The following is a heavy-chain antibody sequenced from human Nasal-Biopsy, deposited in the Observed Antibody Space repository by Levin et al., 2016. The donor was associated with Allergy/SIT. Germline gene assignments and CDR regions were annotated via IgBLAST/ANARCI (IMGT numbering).Heavy chain of an antibody. J-gene: IGHJ6*02. CDR1: RFIFSVYA. D-gene: IGHD5-24*01. Sequence: GESLKISCAASRFIFSVYAMHWVRQAPGKGLEWVATIWHDGSKKFYAASVMGRFTISRDNSKNTLYLQMNSLRPEDTALYYCARESSSGGYNYAMDVWGQGTTVTVS. CDR3: ARESSSGGYNYAMDV. V-gene: IGHV3-33*01. CDR2: IWHDGSKK.